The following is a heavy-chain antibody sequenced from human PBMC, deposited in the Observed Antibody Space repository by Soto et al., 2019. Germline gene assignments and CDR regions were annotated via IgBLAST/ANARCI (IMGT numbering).Heavy chain of an antibody. D-gene: IGHD3-10*01. Sequence: EVLLEESGGDWVQPGGSLRLSCAASGFSVSNNYMTWVRQVPGKGLEWVSVIQDGGSITYADSVRDRFTISRDSSKNTVFLQMSSLRPEDTAVYFCARGEGSGSNALGQWGQGTLVTVSS. CDR3: ARGEGSGSNALGQ. CDR1: GFSVSNNY. J-gene: IGHJ4*02. CDR2: IQDGGSI. V-gene: IGHV3-66*01.